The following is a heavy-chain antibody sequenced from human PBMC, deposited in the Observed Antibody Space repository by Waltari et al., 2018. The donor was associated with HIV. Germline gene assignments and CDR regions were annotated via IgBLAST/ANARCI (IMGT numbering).Heavy chain of an antibody. CDR1: GGSISSYY. J-gene: IGHJ6*02. CDR3: ARVSYDILTGFYYYYGMDV. V-gene: IGHV4-59*01. CDR2: IYYRGST. D-gene: IGHD3-9*01. Sequence: QVQLQESGPGLVKPSETLSLTCTVSGGSISSYYWSWIRQPPGKGLEWIGYIYYRGSTHYHPSLKVRVTISVDTSKNQFSLKLSSVTAADTAVYYCARVSYDILTGFYYYYGMDVWGQGTTVTVSS.